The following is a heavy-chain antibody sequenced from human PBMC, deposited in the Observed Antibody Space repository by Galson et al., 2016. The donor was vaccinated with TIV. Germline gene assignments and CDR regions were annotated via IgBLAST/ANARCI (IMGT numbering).Heavy chain of an antibody. V-gene: IGHV3-33*08. J-gene: IGHJ4*02. CDR1: GFTFRNYA. D-gene: IGHD2-2*01. Sequence: SLRLSCAASGFTFRNYALSWVRQAPGKGLEWVAVIWYDGNNKYYADSVKGRFTISRDNSKNTLYLQMNSLRAEDTAVYYCARVRYCSSTNCWNFLDYWGQGTLVTVSS. CDR2: IWYDGNNK. CDR3: ARVRYCSSTNCWNFLDY.